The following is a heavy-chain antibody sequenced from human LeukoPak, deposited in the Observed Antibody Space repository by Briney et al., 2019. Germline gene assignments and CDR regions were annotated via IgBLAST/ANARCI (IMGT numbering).Heavy chain of an antibody. CDR1: GFTVSGKY. Sequence: GGSLRLSCAASGFTVSGKYMSWVRLAPGMGLEWVSVIYTAGSTSYADSVRGRFTISRDNSKNTLYLQMNSLRAEDTAVYFCAGGSSWPGLSFWGQGTLLTVSS. CDR3: AGGSSWPGLSF. CDR2: IYTAGST. D-gene: IGHD6-13*01. J-gene: IGHJ4*02. V-gene: IGHV3-53*01.